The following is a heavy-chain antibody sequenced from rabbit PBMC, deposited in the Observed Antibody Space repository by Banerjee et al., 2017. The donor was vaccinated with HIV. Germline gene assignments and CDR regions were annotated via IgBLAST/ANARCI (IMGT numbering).Heavy chain of an antibody. CDR1: GFSFSSGYD. J-gene: IGHJ2*01. CDR3: VRDQGYYSYSYAPYAFDP. V-gene: IGHV1S40*01. D-gene: IGHD6-1*01. Sequence: QSLEESGGDLVKPGASLTLTCTASGFSFSSGYDMCWVRQAPGKGLEWIGYIDIGNGRAYYASWAKGRFTISKTSSTTVTLQMTSLTAADTATYFCVRDQGYYSYSYAPYAFDPWGPGTLVTVS. CDR2: IDIGNGRA.